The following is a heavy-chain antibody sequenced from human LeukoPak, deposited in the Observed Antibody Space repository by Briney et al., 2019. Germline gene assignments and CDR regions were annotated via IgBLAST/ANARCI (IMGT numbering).Heavy chain of an antibody. V-gene: IGHV4-39*07. CDR1: GGPISSSSYY. J-gene: IGHJ4*02. Sequence: PSETLSLTCTVSGGPISSSSYYWSWIRQPPGKGLEWIGEINHSGSTNYNPSLKSRVTISVDTSKNQFSLKLSSVTAADTAVYYCGGSKGYFDYWGQGTLVTVSS. CDR3: GGSKGYFDY. D-gene: IGHD2-15*01. CDR2: INHSGST.